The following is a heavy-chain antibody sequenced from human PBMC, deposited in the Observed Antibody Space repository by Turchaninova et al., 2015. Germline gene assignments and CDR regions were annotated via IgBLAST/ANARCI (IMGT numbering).Heavy chain of an antibody. J-gene: IGHJ4*02. D-gene: IGHD6-19*01. CDR1: GGSFSGYY. CDR2: INHSGST. Sequence: QVQLQQWGAGLLKPSETLSLTCAVYGGSFSGYYWSWIRQPPGKGLEWIGEINHSGSTTYTPSLKSRVTISVDTSKNQFSLKLSSGTAADTAVYYCAREGYSSGWYYFDYWGQGTLVTVSS. CDR3: AREGYSSGWYYFDY. V-gene: IGHV4-34*01.